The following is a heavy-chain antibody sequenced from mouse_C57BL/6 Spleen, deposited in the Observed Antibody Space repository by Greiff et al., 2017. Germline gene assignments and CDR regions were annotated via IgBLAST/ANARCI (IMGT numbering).Heavy chain of an antibody. CDR2: IDPENGDT. J-gene: IGHJ4*01. V-gene: IGHV14-4*01. D-gene: IGHD1-1*01. Sequence: VQLKESGAELVRPGASVKLSCTASGFNIKDDYMHWVKQRPEQGLEWIGWIDPENGDTEYASKFQGKATITADTSSNTAYLQLSSLTSEDTAVYYCTSPMYYYGSSYGAMDYWGQGTSVTVSS. CDR3: TSPMYYYGSSYGAMDY. CDR1: GFNIKDDY.